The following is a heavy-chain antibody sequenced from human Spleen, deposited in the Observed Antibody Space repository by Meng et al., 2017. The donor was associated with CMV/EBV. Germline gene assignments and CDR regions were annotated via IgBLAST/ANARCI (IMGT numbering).Heavy chain of an antibody. J-gene: IGHJ4*02. CDR2: IYYSGST. Sequence: SETLSLTCTVSGGSISSSRYYWAWIRQPPGKGLEWIGSIYYSGSTYYNPSLRSRITISVDTSKNQYSLKLNSVTAADTAVYYCARDSGGWLDYWGQGTLVTVSS. D-gene: IGHD2-8*02. CDR3: ARDSGGWLDY. V-gene: IGHV4-39*07. CDR1: GGSISSSRYY.